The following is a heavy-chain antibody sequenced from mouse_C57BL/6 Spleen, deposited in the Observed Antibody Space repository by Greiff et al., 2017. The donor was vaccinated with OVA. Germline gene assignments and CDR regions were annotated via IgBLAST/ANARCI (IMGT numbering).Heavy chain of an antibody. CDR2: IHPNSGST. V-gene: IGHV1-64*01. CDR1: GYTFTSYW. CDR3: ARGGSYPYFDY. Sequence: QVQLQQPGAELVKPGASVKLSCKASGYTFTSYWMHWVKQRPGQGLEWIGMIHPNSGSTNYNEKFKSKATLTVDKSSSTAYMQLSRLTSEDSAVYYCARGGSYPYFDYWGQGTTLTVSS. D-gene: IGHD6-1*01. J-gene: IGHJ2*01.